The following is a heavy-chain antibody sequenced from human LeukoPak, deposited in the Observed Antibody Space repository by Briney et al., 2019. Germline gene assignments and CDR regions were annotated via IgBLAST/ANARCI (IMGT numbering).Heavy chain of an antibody. CDR3: ARHVREMATIVSYYYYGMDV. CDR2: ISDIGSI. Sequence: SETLSLTCTVSGGSISSYYWSWIRQPPGKGLEWIAYISDIGSINYNPSLKSRVTISVDTSKKQFSLKLSSVTAADTAVYYCARHVREMATIVSYYYYGMDVWGQGTTVTVSS. CDR1: GGSISSYY. J-gene: IGHJ6*02. D-gene: IGHD5-12*01. V-gene: IGHV4-59*08.